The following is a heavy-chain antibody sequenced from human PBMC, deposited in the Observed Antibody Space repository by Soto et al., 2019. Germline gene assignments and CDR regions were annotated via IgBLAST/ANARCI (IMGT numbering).Heavy chain of an antibody. V-gene: IGHV1-2*02. CDR1: GYTFTGDY. CDR3: AREREVRMALTDFDI. J-gene: IGHJ3*02. CDR2: INPNSGGT. D-gene: IGHD3-10*01. Sequence: QVQLVQSGAEVKKPGASVKVSCKASGYTFTGDYMHWGRQAPGQGLDWMGWINPNSGGTNYAQKFHGRVTMTRDTSISTAYMELSRLRSDDTAVNYCAREREVRMALTDFDIWGQGTMVTGSS.